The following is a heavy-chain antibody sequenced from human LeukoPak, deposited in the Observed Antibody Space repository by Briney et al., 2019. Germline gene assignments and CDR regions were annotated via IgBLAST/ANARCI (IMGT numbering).Heavy chain of an antibody. CDR2: ISAYNGNT. J-gene: IGHJ4*02. Sequence: GASVKVSCKASGYTFTSYGISWVRQAPGQGLEWMGWISAYNGNTNYAQKLQGRVTMTTDTSTSTAYMELRSLRSDDTAVYYCARALLTKLLWFGESHPYYFDYWGQGTLVTVSS. V-gene: IGHV1-18*01. D-gene: IGHD3-10*01. CDR3: ARALLTKLLWFGESHPYYFDY. CDR1: GYTFTSYG.